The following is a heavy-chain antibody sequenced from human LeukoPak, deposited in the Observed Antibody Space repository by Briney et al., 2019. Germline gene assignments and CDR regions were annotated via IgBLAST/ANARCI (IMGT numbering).Heavy chain of an antibody. CDR2: ISVVGDTT. CDR3: AKVDCSGGSCYGFSYFYYGTDV. CDR1: GLTVSNYG. Sequence: QPGGSLRLSCAASGLTVSNYGMSWARQAPGKGLEWVSVISVVGDTTYYADSVKGRFTISRDNSKNTVFLQMNSLRAEDTAVYYCAKVDCSGGSCYGFSYFYYGTDVWGQGTTVTVSS. D-gene: IGHD2-15*01. V-gene: IGHV3-23*01. J-gene: IGHJ6*02.